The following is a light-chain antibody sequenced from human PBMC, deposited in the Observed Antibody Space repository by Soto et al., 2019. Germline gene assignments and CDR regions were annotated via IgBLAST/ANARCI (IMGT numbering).Light chain of an antibody. V-gene: IGKV3-11*01. CDR2: DAS. Sequence: EIVLTQSPATLSLSPGNRATLACRASPSVSGYLAWYQQKPGQAPRLLIYDASNRASGIPARFSGSGSGTDFTLNITGLEPEDFAVYYCQQRSNWPSTFGGGTKVEI. J-gene: IGKJ4*01. CDR1: PSVSGY. CDR3: QQRSNWPST.